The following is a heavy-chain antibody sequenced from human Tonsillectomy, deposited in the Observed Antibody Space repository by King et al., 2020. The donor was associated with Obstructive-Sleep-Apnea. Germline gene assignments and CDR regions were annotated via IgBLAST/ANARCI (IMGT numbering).Heavy chain of an antibody. D-gene: IGHD1-26*01. J-gene: IGHJ4*02. Sequence: VQLQESGPGLVKPSETLSLTCTVSGGSINSYYWSWIRQPAGKGLEWIGRIYTNGSTNYNPSLKSRVTLSADTSKNQISLKLRSVTAADTAVYFCAREARGSYDFDYWGQGTLVTVSS. CDR3: AREARGSYDFDY. V-gene: IGHV4-4*07. CDR1: GGSINSYY. CDR2: IYTNGST.